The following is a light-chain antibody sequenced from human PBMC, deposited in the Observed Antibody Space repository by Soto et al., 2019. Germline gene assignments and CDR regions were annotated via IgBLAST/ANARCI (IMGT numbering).Light chain of an antibody. CDR2: AAS. Sequence: IQLAQPPSSLSASVGDRVTITCRASQGISSYLAWYQQKPGKAPKLLIYAASTLQSGVPSRFSGSGSGTDFTLTISSLQPEDFATYYCQQLDSYPPDYTFGPGTKVDIK. CDR1: QGISSY. V-gene: IGKV1-9*01. J-gene: IGKJ3*01. CDR3: QQLDSYPPDYT.